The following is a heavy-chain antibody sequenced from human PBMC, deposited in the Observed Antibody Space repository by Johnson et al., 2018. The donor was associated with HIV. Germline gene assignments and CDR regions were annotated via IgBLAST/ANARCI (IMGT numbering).Heavy chain of an antibody. CDR2: IKQDGREK. V-gene: IGHV3-7*05. CDR1: GFTFSNYW. D-gene: IGHD5-18*01. J-gene: IGHJ3*02. Sequence: MMLVESGGGLVQPGGSLRLSCAASGFTFSNYWMTWVRQAPGKGLEWVANIKQDGREKYYVDSMKGRFTISRDNAKNSLYLQMNSLRAEDTAVYYCARAVRGYSYGLDIWGQGTMVTVSS. CDR3: ARAVRGYSYGLDI.